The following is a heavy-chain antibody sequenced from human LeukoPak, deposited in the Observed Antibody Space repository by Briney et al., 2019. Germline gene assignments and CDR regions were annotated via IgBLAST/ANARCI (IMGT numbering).Heavy chain of an antibody. Sequence: PSETLSLTCTVSGGSISSYYWGWIRQPPGKGLEWIGYIYYSGSTNYNPSLKSRVTISVDTSKNQFSLKLSSVTAADTAVYYCARRHVEYSSSSDPYYFDYWGQGTLVTVSS. CDR1: GGSISSYY. CDR3: ARRHVEYSSSSDPYYFDY. V-gene: IGHV4-59*01. J-gene: IGHJ4*02. CDR2: IYYSGST. D-gene: IGHD6-6*01.